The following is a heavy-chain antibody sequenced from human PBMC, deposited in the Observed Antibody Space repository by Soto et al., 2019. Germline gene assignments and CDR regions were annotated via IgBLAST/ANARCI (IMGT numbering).Heavy chain of an antibody. V-gene: IGHV1-8*01. CDR2: MNPNSGNT. CDR1: GYTFTSYE. D-gene: IGHD3-3*01. Sequence: QVQLVQSGAEVMKPGASVKVSCKASGYTFTSYEINWVRQATGQRLEWMGWMNPNSGNTGYVQKLQGRIIMTRNTSTTTAYMELSSLRSEDTAVYFCARGKAYDFWSGYYTGGMDVWGQGTTVIVSS. CDR3: ARGKAYDFWSGYYTGGMDV. J-gene: IGHJ6*02.